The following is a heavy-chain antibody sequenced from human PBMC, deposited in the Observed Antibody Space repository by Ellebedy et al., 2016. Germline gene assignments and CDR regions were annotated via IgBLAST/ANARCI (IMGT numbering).Heavy chain of an antibody. CDR2: IYYDGST. J-gene: IGHJ3*02. V-gene: IGHV4-28*01. Sequence: SETLSLXCAVSGYSISSSNWWGWVRQPPGKGLEWIGYIYYDGSTRYNPSLKSRVSMSVDTSKNQFSLKLSSVTAVDTAFYYCATATTYDAFHIWGRGKMVTVS. CDR3: ATATTYDAFHI. CDR1: GYSISSSNW. D-gene: IGHD5-12*01.